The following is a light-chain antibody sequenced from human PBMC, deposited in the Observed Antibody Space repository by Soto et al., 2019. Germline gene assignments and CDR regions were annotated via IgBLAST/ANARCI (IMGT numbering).Light chain of an antibody. CDR3: SSYTTSITVV. J-gene: IGLJ3*02. V-gene: IGLV2-14*03. Sequence: QSALTQPASVSGSPGQSITISCTGTSSDVGVYNYVSWYQQHPGKAPKLMIYDVTKRPSGVSSRFSGSKSGNTASLTISGLQAEDEADYYCSSYTTSITVVFGGGTKLTVL. CDR1: SSDVGVYNY. CDR2: DVT.